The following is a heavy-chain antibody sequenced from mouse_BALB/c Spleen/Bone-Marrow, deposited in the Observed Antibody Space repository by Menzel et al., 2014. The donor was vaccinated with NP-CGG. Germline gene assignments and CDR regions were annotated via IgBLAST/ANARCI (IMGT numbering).Heavy chain of an antibody. Sequence: VQLQQSGAELVKPGASVKLSCKASGYTFTSYYMYWAKQRPGQGLEWFGEINPSNGGTNFNEKFKNKATLTVDKSSSTAYMQLSSLTSEGAAVYYCSRGRRDALDYWGQGTSVTVSS. V-gene: IGHV1S81*02. CDR3: SRGRRDALDY. CDR2: INPSNGGT. CDR1: GYTFTSYY. J-gene: IGHJ4*01.